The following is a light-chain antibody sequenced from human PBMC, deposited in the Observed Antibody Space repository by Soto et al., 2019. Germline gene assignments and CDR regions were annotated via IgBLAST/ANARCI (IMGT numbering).Light chain of an antibody. V-gene: IGKV1-39*01. J-gene: IGKJ4*01. CDR1: QSITNF. CDR3: QQSYTTPRLS. Sequence: DIELTQSPSSLSASVGDKLTITCRANQSITNFLNWYQKKPGEAPRLLIYAASRLGNGVPSGFSGSGSGTDFALTINSLQPEDFATYYCQQSYTTPRLSFGGGTRVDFK. CDR2: AAS.